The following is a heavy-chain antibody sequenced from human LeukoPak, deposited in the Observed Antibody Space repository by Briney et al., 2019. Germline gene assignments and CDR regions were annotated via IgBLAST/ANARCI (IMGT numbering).Heavy chain of an antibody. V-gene: IGHV1-69*13. D-gene: IGHD4-17*01. J-gene: IGHJ4*02. CDR3: ARDLSGYGDWGYFDY. Sequence: SVKVSCKASGGTFSSYAISWVRQAPGQGLEWMGGIIPIFGTANYAQKFQGRVTITADESTSTAYMELSSLRSEDTAVYYCARDLSGYGDWGYFDYWGQGTLVTVSP. CDR2: IIPIFGTA. CDR1: GGTFSSYA.